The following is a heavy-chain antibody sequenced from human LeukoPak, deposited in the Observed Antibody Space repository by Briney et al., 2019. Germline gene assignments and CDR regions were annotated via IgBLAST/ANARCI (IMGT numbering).Heavy chain of an antibody. J-gene: IGHJ3*02. Sequence: ASVKVSCKVSGYTLTELSMHWVRQAPGKGLEWMGGFDPEDGETIYAQKFQGRVTMTEDTSTDTAYMELSSLRSVDTAVYYCATSVCGGDCLGAFDIWGQGTMVTVSS. V-gene: IGHV1-24*01. CDR2: FDPEDGET. D-gene: IGHD2-21*02. CDR1: GYTLTELS. CDR3: ATSVCGGDCLGAFDI.